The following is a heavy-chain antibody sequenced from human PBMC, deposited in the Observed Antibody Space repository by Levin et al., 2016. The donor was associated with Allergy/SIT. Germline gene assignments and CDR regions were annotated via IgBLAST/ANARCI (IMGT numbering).Heavy chain of an antibody. CDR1: GGSISSYY. CDR2: IYYSGST. J-gene: IGHJ6*02. D-gene: IGHD6-19*01. V-gene: IGHV4-59*08. CDR3: ARQAGRYSSYYYYYYGMDV. Sequence: LRLSCTVSGGSISSYYWSWIRQPPGKGLEWIGYIYYSGSTNYNPSLKSRVTISVDTSKNQFSLKLSSVTAADTAVYYCARQAGRYSSYYYYYYGMDVWGQGTTVTVSS.